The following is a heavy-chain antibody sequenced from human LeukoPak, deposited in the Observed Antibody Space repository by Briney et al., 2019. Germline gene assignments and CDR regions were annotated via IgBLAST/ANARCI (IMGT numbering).Heavy chain of an antibody. CDR3: ARDSYDYVWGSYRPFDY. CDR1: GFTFSSYS. J-gene: IGHJ4*02. Sequence: GGSLRLSCAASGFTFSSYSMNWVRQAPGKGLEWVSYISSSSSTIYYADSVKGRFTISRDNAKNSLYLQRNSLRAEDTAVYYCARDSYDYVWGSYRPFDYWGQGTLVTVSS. CDR2: ISSSSSTI. D-gene: IGHD3-16*02. V-gene: IGHV3-48*01.